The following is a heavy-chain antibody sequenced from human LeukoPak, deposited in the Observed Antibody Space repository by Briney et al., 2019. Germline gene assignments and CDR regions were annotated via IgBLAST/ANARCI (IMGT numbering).Heavy chain of an antibody. D-gene: IGHD3-10*01. CDR3: ARSGIRSWYFDL. Sequence: SETLSLTCTVSGYSISSGYYWGWIRQPPGKGLEWIGSIYHSGTTYYNPSLKSRVTISVDTSKNQFSLKLSSVTAADTAVYYCARSGIRSWYFDLWGRGTLVTVSS. CDR2: IYHSGTT. V-gene: IGHV4-38-2*02. J-gene: IGHJ2*01. CDR1: GYSISSGYY.